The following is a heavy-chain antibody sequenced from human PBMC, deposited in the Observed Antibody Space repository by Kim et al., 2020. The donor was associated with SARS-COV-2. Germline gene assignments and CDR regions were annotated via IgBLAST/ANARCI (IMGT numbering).Heavy chain of an antibody. CDR3: AKGDYFDSGNYYWRLPFDS. CDR1: GFTFTRYV. J-gene: IGHJ4*02. CDR2: ISYDGSKK. V-gene: IGHV3-30*18. D-gene: IGHD3-22*01. Sequence: GGSLRLSCAASGFTFTRYVMDWVRQVPGKGLEWVASISYDGSKKYYAASVKGRFTISRDNSKNTLFLQINSLTNEDTAVYFCAKGDYFDSGNYYWRLPFDSWGQGTLVTVSS.